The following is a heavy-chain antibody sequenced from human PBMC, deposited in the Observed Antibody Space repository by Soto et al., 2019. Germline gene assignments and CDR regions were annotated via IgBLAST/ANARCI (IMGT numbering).Heavy chain of an antibody. CDR1: GFTFSSYG. CDR2: IWYGGSNK. D-gene: IGHD3-10*01. CDR3: AKSGFRDYIDY. V-gene: IGHV3-33*06. J-gene: IGHJ4*02. Sequence: QPGGSLRLSCAASGFTFSSYGMHWVRQAPGKGLEWVAVIWYGGSNKYYADSVKGRFTISRDNSKNTLYLQMNSLRAEDTAVYYCAKSGFRDYIDYWGQGTLVTVSS.